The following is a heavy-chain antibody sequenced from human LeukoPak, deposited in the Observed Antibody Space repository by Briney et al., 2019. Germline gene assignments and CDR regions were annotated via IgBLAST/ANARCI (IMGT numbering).Heavy chain of an antibody. J-gene: IGHJ4*02. CDR3: ATTMGRGSGGHFVS. Sequence: GGSLRLSCAVSGLPYSSYYMSWIRQAPGKGLEWISYISDSGSYTNYADPVRGRFTISRDNAKNSLFLQMNSLRADDTAVYYCATTMGRGSGGHFVSWGQGTLVTVSS. V-gene: IGHV3-11*03. CDR2: ISDSGSYT. D-gene: IGHD5-12*01. CDR1: GLPYSSYY.